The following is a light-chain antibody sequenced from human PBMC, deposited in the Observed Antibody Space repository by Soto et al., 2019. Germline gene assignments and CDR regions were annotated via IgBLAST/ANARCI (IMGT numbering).Light chain of an antibody. CDR1: QSVSSK. V-gene: IGKV3-15*01. CDR3: QQYNSWLWT. CDR2: GAS. Sequence: IGMTQSPGPLSVSPGAAATFSSRASQSVSSKLAWYQQKPGQAPRLLIYGASTRATGIPARFSGSGSGTEFTLIISSLQSEDSAVYYCQQYNSWLWTFGQGTKVDIK. J-gene: IGKJ1*01.